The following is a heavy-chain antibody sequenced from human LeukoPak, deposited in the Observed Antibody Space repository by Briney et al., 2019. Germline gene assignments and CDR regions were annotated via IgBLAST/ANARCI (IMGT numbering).Heavy chain of an antibody. D-gene: IGHD6-6*01. CDR1: GFTFSSYW. V-gene: IGHV3-74*01. J-gene: IGHJ4*02. CDR2: INTDGSST. Sequence: GGSPRLSCAASGFTFSSYWMHWVRQAPGKGLVWVSRINTDGSSTSYADSVKGRFTISRDNAKNSLYLQMNSLRAEDTAVYYCARDPAGSGSARTANDFWGQGTLVTVSS. CDR3: ARDPAGSGSARTANDF.